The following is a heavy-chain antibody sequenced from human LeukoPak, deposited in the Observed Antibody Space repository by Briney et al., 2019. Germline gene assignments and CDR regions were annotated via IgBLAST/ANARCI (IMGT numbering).Heavy chain of an antibody. CDR2: INGDGSNS. V-gene: IGHV3-74*01. D-gene: IGHD3-16*01. Sequence: PGGSLRLSCVASGFTFTTYWMHWVRQAPGKGLVWVSRINGDGSNSNYADSVKGRFTISRDNARNTLYLQMNGLRAEDTALYYCARTSPTSHFDFWGQGTLVTVYS. CDR3: ARTSPTSHFDF. CDR1: GFTFTTYW. J-gene: IGHJ4*02.